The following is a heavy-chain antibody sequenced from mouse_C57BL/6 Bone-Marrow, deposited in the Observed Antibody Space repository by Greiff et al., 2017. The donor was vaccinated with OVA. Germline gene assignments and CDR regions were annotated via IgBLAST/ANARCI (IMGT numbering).Heavy chain of an antibody. CDR1: GFTFSSYA. CDR3: ARGKDYSNLAWFAY. Sequence: EVKLMESGGGLVKPGGSLKLSCAASGFTFSSYAMSWVRQTPEKRLEWVATISDGGSYTYYPDNVKGRFTISRDNAKNNLYLQMSHLKSDDTAMXYCARGKDYSNLAWFAYWGQGTLVTVSA. V-gene: IGHV5-4*03. D-gene: IGHD2-5*01. J-gene: IGHJ3*01. CDR2: ISDGGSYT.